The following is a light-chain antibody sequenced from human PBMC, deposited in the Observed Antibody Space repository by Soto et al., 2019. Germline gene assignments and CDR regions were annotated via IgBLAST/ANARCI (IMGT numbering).Light chain of an antibody. CDR3: QQLRMYPST. J-gene: IGKJ4*01. Sequence: IQLTQSPSSLSASVGDRVTITCRASQDIAIYLAWYQQKPGEAPKLLIYAASPLYGGVPSRFRGSGYGTDFALTITSLPAEDFATYSCQQLRMYPSTFGGGTKVEIK. CDR1: QDIAIY. V-gene: IGKV1-9*01. CDR2: AAS.